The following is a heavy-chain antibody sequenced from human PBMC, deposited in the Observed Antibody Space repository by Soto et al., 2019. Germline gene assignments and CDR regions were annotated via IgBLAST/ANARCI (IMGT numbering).Heavy chain of an antibody. CDR3: GRRDDFWNGYIDY. Sequence: QVQLVQSGAEVKKPGASVKVSCKASGYTFTSYGISWVRQAPGQGLEWMGWISAYNGKTNYAQKLQGRVTMTTDTATSTAYVELRSLRSDDTAVYYCGRRDDFWNGYIDYWGQGTLVTVSS. V-gene: IGHV1-18*01. J-gene: IGHJ4*02. D-gene: IGHD3-3*01. CDR2: ISAYNGKT. CDR1: GYTFTSYG.